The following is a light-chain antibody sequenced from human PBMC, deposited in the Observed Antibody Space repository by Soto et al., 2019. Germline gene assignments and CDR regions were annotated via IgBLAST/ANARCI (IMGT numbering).Light chain of an antibody. CDR3: QQYNGFSYT. CDR1: QSISSW. CDR2: DAS. V-gene: IGKV1-5*01. J-gene: IGKJ2*01. Sequence: DIQMTQSPSTLSASVGDRVTITCRASQSISSWLAWYQQKPGKAPKLLIYDASSLQSGAPSRFSGSGSGTEFTLTISSLQPDDFATYYCQQYNGFSYTFGQGTKLEIK.